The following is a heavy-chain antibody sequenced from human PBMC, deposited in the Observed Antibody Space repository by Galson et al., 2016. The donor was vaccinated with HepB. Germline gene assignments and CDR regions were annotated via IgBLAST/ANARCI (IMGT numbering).Heavy chain of an antibody. D-gene: IGHD2/OR15-2a*01. CDR1: GYRFTNYW. CDR2: MYVGPSIT. J-gene: IGHJ4*02. CDR3: SKALDGTFYFDY. V-gene: IGHV5-51*01. Sequence: QSGAEVKKPGESLKISCKDSGYRFTNYWIGWVRQMPGKGLEWMGIMYVGPSITRYSPSFQGQVTMSADKTINTAYLQWSSLKASDTAMYYCSKALDGTFYFDYWGQGNLVTVSS.